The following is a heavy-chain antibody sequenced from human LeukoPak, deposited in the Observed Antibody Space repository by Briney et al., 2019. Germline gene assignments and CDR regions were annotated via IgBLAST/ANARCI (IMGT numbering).Heavy chain of an antibody. Sequence: GASVKVSCKASGYTFTGYYMHWVRQAPGQGLEWMGWINPNSGGTNYAQKFQGRVTMTRDTSISTAYMELSRLRSDDTAVYYCARDCSGGSCPFDYWGQGTLVTVSS. J-gene: IGHJ4*02. CDR3: ARDCSGGSCPFDY. D-gene: IGHD2-15*01. CDR2: INPNSGGT. V-gene: IGHV1-2*02. CDR1: GYTFTGYY.